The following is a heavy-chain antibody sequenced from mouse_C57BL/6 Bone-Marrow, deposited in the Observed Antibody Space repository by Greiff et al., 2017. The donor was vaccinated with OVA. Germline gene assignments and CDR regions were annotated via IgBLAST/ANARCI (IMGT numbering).Heavy chain of an antibody. D-gene: IGHD1-1*01. CDR2: IDPSDSYT. V-gene: IGHV1-69*01. J-gene: IGHJ3*01. CDR3: ARRDYYGSSWFAY. CDR1: GYTFTSYW. Sequence: QVQLKESGAELVMPGASVKLSCKASGYTFTSYWMHWVKQRPGQGLEWIGEIDPSDSYTNYNQKFKGKSTLTVDKSSSTAYMQLSSLTSEDSAVYYCARRDYYGSSWFAYWGQGTLVTVSA.